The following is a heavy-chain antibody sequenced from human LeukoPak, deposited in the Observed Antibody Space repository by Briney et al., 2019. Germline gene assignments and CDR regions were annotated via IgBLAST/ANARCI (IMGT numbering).Heavy chain of an antibody. D-gene: IGHD3-22*01. V-gene: IGHV1-2*02. J-gene: IGHJ4*02. CDR3: ARESYYYDSSGYYYVDDY. CDR1: GYTFTGYY. Sequence: GASVKVSCKASGYTFTGYYMHWVRQAPGQGREWMGWINPNSGGTNYAQKFQGRVTMTRDTSISTAYMELSRLRSDDTAVYYCARESYYYDSSGYYYVDDYWGQGTLVTVSS. CDR2: INPNSGGT.